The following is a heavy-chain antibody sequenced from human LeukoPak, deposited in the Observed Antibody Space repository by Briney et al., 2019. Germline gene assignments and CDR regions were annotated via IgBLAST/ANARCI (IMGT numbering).Heavy chain of an antibody. Sequence: GGSLRLSCAVSGFTFSSNWMHWVRQVPGKGLVWVSRINGDGRSTSYADSVKGRFTISRDNAKNTLYLQMNSVRAENTAVYYCARYYYGGSYYYYHYMDVWGKGTTVTVSS. D-gene: IGHD2-21*01. CDR1: GFTFSSNW. V-gene: IGHV3-74*01. CDR3: ARYYYGGSYYYYHYMDV. CDR2: INGDGRST. J-gene: IGHJ6*03.